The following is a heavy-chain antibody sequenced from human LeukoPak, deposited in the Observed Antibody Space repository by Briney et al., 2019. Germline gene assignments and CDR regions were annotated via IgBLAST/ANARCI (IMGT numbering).Heavy chain of an antibody. J-gene: IGHJ4*02. CDR1: GFRFDIYW. D-gene: IGHD3-16*02. Sequence: GGSLRLSCAASGFRFDIYWMTWVRQAPGKGLEWVANIKHDGSEKHFVDSVKGRFTVSRDNARNSLFLQMNSLRAEDTAVYYCAKDALISFRGAWSQSDYWGQGALVTVSS. CDR3: AKDALISFRGAWSQSDY. V-gene: IGHV3-7*04. CDR2: IKHDGSEK.